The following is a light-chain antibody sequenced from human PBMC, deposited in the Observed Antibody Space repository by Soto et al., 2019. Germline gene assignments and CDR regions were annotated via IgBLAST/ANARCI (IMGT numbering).Light chain of an antibody. J-gene: IGKJ2*01. Sequence: EIVLTQSPATLSLSPGERATLSCRASQSVSSYLAWYQQKPGQAPRLLIYDASNRATGIPARFSGSGSGTDFTLTISSLEPEDFAVYDCQQRSNWPPVDTFGQGTNLEIK. V-gene: IGKV3-11*01. CDR1: QSVSSY. CDR3: QQRSNWPPVDT. CDR2: DAS.